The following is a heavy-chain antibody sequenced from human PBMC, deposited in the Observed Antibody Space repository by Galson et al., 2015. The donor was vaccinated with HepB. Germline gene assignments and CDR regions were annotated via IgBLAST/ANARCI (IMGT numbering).Heavy chain of an antibody. Sequence: SVKVSCKASGGTFSSYAISWVRQAPGQGLEWMGGIIPIFGTANYAQKFQGRVTITADESTSTAYMELSSLRSEDTAVYYCARDLAGSEGGYYYYGMDVWGQGTTVTVSS. CDR1: GGTFSSYA. V-gene: IGHV1-69*13. J-gene: IGHJ6*02. CDR2: IIPIFGTA. CDR3: ARDLAGSEGGYYYYGMDV. D-gene: IGHD2-15*01.